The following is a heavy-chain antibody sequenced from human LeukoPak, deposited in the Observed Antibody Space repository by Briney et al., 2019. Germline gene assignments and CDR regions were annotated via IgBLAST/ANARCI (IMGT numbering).Heavy chain of an antibody. J-gene: IGHJ4*02. Sequence: GRSLRLSCVASGFTFRSYGMHWVRQAPGKGLEWVAVISYGGSNKYYADSVKGRFTISRDNSKNTLYLQMNSLRAEDTAVYYCARGTSYWGQGTLVTVSS. D-gene: IGHD2-2*01. CDR1: GFTFRSYG. CDR2: ISYGGSNK. V-gene: IGHV3-30*03. CDR3: ARGTSY.